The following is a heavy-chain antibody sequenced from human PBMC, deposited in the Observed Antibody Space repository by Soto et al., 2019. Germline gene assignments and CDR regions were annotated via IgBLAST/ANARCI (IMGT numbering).Heavy chain of an antibody. D-gene: IGHD6-19*01. CDR3: AKEGTSGLYYFDY. CDR2: ISGSGDTP. CDR1: EFTFSNYA. J-gene: IGHJ4*02. Sequence: EVQLLESGGGLVQPGGSLRLSCAASEFTFSNYAISWVRQPPGRGLEWVSIISGSGDTPYYADSVKGRFTISRDNSRNTLYLQMNSLRAGDSAKYYCAKEGTSGLYYFDYWGPGTLVTVSS. V-gene: IGHV3-23*01.